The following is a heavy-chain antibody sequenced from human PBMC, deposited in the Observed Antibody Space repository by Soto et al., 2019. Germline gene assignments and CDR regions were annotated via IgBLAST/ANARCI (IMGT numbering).Heavy chain of an antibody. CDR1: GGSISSGGYY. J-gene: IGHJ6*03. CDR3: ARRVTIFGVVGQYYYYYMDV. D-gene: IGHD3-3*01. V-gene: IGHV4-31*03. CDR2: IYYSGST. Sequence: SETLSLTCTVSGGSISSGGYYWSWIRQHPGKGLEWIGYIYYSGSTYYNSSFKSRVTISVDTSKNQFSLKLSPVTAADTAVYYCARRVTIFGVVGQYYYYYMDVWGKGTTVTV.